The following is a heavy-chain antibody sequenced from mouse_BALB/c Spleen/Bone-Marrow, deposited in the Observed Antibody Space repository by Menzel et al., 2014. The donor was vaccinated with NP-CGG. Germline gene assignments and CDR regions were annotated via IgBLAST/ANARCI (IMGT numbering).Heavy chain of an antibody. CDR2: IDPANGNT. Sequence: VQLQQPGAELVKPGASVKLSCTASGFNIKDTYMHWVKQRPEQGPEWIGRIDPANGNTKYDPKFQGKATITADTSSNTAYLQLSSLTSEDTAVYYCARERDYDYAYAMDYWGQGTSVTVSS. D-gene: IGHD2-4*01. J-gene: IGHJ4*01. V-gene: IGHV14-3*02. CDR3: ARERDYDYAYAMDY. CDR1: GFNIKDTY.